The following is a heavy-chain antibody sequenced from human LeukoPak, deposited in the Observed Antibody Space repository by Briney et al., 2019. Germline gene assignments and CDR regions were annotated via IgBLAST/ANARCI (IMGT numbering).Heavy chain of an antibody. CDR3: AILPGYSSGWYEVNY. V-gene: IGHV3-23*01. Sequence: GGSLRLSCAASGFTFSSYAMNWVRQAPGKGLEWVSAIRGSDGSTYYADSVKGRFTISRDNSRNMLYLQMNSPRAEDTAVYYCAILPGYSSGWYEVNYWGQGTLVTVSS. J-gene: IGHJ4*02. D-gene: IGHD6-13*01. CDR2: IRGSDGST. CDR1: GFTFSSYA.